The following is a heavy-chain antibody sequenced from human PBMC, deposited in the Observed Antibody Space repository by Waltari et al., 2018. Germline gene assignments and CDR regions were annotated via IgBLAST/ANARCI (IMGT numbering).Heavy chain of an antibody. CDR1: GFTLSSYW. D-gene: IGHD2-2*01. Sequence: EVQVVESGGGLVQPGGSLRLSCEASGFTLSSYWMSWVRQAPGKGLEWVVNIRQDGGETYYVDSVKGRVTISRDNAKNSMFLQMNSLRAEDTAVYYCARILLPTDTYWYFDLWGRGTLVTVSS. J-gene: IGHJ2*01. CDR2: IRQDGGET. V-gene: IGHV3-7*01. CDR3: ARILLPTDTYWYFDL.